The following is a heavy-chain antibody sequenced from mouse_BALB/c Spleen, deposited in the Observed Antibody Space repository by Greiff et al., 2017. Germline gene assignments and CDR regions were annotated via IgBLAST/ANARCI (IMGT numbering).Heavy chain of an antibody. CDR3: ARGSGSSYWFAY. CDR1: GFTFSSFG. J-gene: IGHJ3*01. V-gene: IGHV5-17*02. CDR2: ISRGSSTN. D-gene: IGHD1-1*01. Sequence: EVMLVESGGDLVKPGGSRKLSCAASGFTFSSFGMHWVRQAPEKGLEWVAYISRGSSTNYYADTVKGRFTISRDNPKNTLFLQMTSLRSEDTAMYYCARGSGSSYWFAYWGQGTLVTVSA.